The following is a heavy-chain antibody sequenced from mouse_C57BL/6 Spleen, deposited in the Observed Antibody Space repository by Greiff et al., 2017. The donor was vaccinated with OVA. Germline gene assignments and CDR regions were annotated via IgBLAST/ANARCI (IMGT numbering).Heavy chain of an antibody. Sequence: QVQLQQPGAELVKPGASVKLSCKASGYTFTSYWMHWVKQRPVRGLEWIGRIDPNSGGTKYNEKFKSKATLTVDKPAITAYMQLSSLTSEDSAVYYCANYGCAYWGQGTLVTVSA. CDR2: IDPNSGGT. D-gene: IGHD1-1*02. J-gene: IGHJ3*01. CDR1: GYTFTSYW. CDR3: ANYGCAY. V-gene: IGHV1-72*01.